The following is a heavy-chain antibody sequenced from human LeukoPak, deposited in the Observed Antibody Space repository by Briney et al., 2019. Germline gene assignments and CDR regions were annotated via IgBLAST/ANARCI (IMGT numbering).Heavy chain of an antibody. J-gene: IGHJ3*02. D-gene: IGHD6-19*01. CDR2: IYPGDSDT. CDR1: GYSFTSYW. V-gene: IGHV5-51*01. Sequence: RGESLKISCKGSGYSFTSYWIGWVRQMPGKGLEWMGIIYPGDSDTRYSPSFQGQVTISADKSISTAYLQWSSLKASDTAMYYCASSPSYSSGWYDLDAFDIWGQGTMVTVSS. CDR3: ASSPSYSSGWYDLDAFDI.